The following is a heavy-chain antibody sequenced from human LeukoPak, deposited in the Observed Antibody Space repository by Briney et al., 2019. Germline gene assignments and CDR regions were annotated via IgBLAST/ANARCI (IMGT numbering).Heavy chain of an antibody. J-gene: IGHJ4*02. D-gene: IGHD5-18*01. V-gene: IGHV4-39*01. Sequence: SETLSLTCTVSGGSISSSSYYWGWIRQPPGKGLEWIGSIYYSGSTYYNPSLKSRVTISVDTSKNQFSLKLSSVTAADTAVYYCARQGGDTAMVTSYFDYWGQGTLVTVSS. CDR1: GGSISSSSYY. CDR3: ARQGGDTAMVTSYFDY. CDR2: IYYSGST.